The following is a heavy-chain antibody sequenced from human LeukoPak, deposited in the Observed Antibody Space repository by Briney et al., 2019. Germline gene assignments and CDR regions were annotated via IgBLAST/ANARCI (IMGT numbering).Heavy chain of an antibody. V-gene: IGHV3-23*01. CDR1: GFTFTKCA. J-gene: IGHJ4*02. CDR3: AKTRRGYSYGAFDY. CDR2: ITATGDTA. Sequence: GGSLRLSCVASGFTFTKCAMSWIRQAPGKGLEWVAIITATGDTAYYADSVKGRFTISRDNSRNTVYMQMDSLRAEDTAIYYCAKTRRGYSYGAFDYWGQGTLVTVSS. D-gene: IGHD5-18*01.